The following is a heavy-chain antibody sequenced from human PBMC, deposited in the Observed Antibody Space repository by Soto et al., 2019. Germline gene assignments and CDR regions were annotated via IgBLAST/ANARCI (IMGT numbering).Heavy chain of an antibody. D-gene: IGHD4-17*01. Sequence: QVQLVESGGGVVQPGRSLRLSCEASGFTFSSYGMHWVRQAPGKGLEWVAVISYDGSNKYYADSVKGRFTISRDNSKNTLYLQMNSIRAEDTAVYYCANGATVTKLEKYYYYGMDVWGQGTTVTVSS. J-gene: IGHJ6*01. V-gene: IGHV3-30*18. CDR2: ISYDGSNK. CDR1: GFTFSSYG. CDR3: ANGATVTKLEKYYYYGMDV.